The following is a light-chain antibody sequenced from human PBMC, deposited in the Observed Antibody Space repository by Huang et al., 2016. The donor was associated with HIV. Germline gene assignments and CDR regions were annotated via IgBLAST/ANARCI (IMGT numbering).Light chain of an antibody. Sequence: EIVLTQSPATLSLSPGERATLSCRASQSVSNYLAWYQQKPGHPPRLLIYDSSTRATGIPDFTLTISSLEPEDSAIYYCQQRSNWELTFGGGTKVEIK. CDR2: DSS. J-gene: IGKJ4*01. CDR3: QQRSNWELT. V-gene: IGKV3-11*01. CDR1: QSVSNY.